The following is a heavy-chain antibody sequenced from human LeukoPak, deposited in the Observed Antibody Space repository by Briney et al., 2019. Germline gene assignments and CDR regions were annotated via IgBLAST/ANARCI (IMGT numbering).Heavy chain of an antibody. Sequence: SETLSLTCTVSGGSISSSSYYWGWIRQPPGKGLEWIGSIYYSGSTYYNPSLKSRVTISVDTSKNQFSLKLSSVTAADTAVYYCARVGSGRGSYFDYWGQGTLVSVSS. CDR2: IYYSGST. CDR3: ARVGSGRGSYFDY. CDR1: GGSISSSSYY. V-gene: IGHV4-39*07. J-gene: IGHJ4*02. D-gene: IGHD1-26*01.